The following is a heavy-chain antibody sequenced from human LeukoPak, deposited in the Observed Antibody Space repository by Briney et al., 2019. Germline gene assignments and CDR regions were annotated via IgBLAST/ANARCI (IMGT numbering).Heavy chain of an antibody. CDR2: INHSGST. V-gene: IGHV4-34*01. Sequence: SETLSLTCAVYGGSFSGYYWTWIRQPPGKGLEWIGEINHSGSTHYNPSPKSPVTLSLDTSKNQFSLKLSSVTAGDTAVYYCAREEMPGEFVYWGQGIMVSVSS. CDR1: GGSFSGYY. D-gene: IGHD7-27*01. CDR3: AREEMPGEFVY. J-gene: IGHJ4*02.